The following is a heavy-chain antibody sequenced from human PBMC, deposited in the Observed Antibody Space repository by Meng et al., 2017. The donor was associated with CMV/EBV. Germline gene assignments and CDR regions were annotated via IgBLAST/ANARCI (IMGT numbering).Heavy chain of an antibody. Sequence: QGQLVQSGAEVMESGSLVNVSCKAAGGTFSSYAISWVRQAPGQGLEWMGGIIPIFGTANYAQKFQGRVTITADESTSTAYMELSSLRSEDTAVYYCASADDIGMDYWGQGTLVTVSS. J-gene: IGHJ4*02. CDR2: IIPIFGTA. CDR3: ASADDIGMDY. V-gene: IGHV1-69*12. D-gene: IGHD3-9*01. CDR1: GGTFSSYA.